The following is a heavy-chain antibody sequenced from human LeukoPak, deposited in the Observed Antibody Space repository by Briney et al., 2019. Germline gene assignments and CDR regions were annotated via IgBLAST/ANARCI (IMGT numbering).Heavy chain of an antibody. CDR3: ARGRPHGNDY. D-gene: IGHD4-23*01. Sequence: GGSLRLSCAASGFTVSSNYMSWVRQAPGKGLVWVSRIASDGSSTTYADSVKGRFSISRDNAKNTLYLQMNSLRVEDTAVYYCARGRPHGNDYWGQGTLVTVSS. V-gene: IGHV3-74*01. CDR1: GFTVSSNY. J-gene: IGHJ4*02. CDR2: IASDGSST.